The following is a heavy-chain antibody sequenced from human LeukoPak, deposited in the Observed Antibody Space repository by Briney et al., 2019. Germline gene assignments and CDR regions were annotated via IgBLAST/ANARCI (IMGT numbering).Heavy chain of an antibody. V-gene: IGHV4-39*01. CDR3: ARHPLVLTPHFDS. D-gene: IGHD1-14*01. CDR1: GGSISSSNYY. J-gene: IGHJ4*02. CDR2: IYYSGST. Sequence: SETLSLTCTVSGGSISSSNYYWGWIRQPPGRGLEWIANIYYSGSTYYNLSLKSRVIISVDKSKNQFSLKLRSVTAADTATYYCARHPLVLTPHFDSWGQGTLVTVSS.